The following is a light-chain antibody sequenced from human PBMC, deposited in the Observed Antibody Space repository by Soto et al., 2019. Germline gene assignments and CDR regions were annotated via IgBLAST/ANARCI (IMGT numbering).Light chain of an antibody. CDR3: SSYPSTSARV. V-gene: IGLV2-14*01. CDR2: EVS. Sequence: QSVLTQPASVSGSPGQSITISCTGTSSDIGAYKYVSWYQHHSGKAPKLIIYEVSMRPSGISNRFSGSMSGNTASLTISGLQAEDEADYYCSSYPSTSARVFGTGTKVTVL. J-gene: IGLJ1*01. CDR1: SSDIGAYKY.